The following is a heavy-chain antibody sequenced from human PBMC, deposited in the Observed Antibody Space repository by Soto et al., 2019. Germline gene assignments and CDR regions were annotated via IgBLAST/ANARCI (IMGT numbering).Heavy chain of an antibody. D-gene: IGHD6-13*01. Sequence: GGSLRLSCAASGFTFDDYAMHWVRQAPGKGLEWVSGISWNSGSIGYADSVKGRFTISRDNAENSLYLQMNSLRAEDTALYYCAKDSMGSSWYYFDYWGQGTLVTVSS. V-gene: IGHV3-9*01. J-gene: IGHJ4*02. CDR1: GFTFDDYA. CDR3: AKDSMGSSWYYFDY. CDR2: ISWNSGSI.